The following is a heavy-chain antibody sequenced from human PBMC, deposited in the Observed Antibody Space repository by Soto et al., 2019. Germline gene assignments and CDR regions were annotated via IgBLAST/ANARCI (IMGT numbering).Heavy chain of an antibody. D-gene: IGHD6-13*01. CDR1: GFTFNRYT. J-gene: IGHJ6*02. V-gene: IGHV3-30*18. CDR2: ITYDGSNT. CDR3: AKDRRQLYYYYGMDV. Sequence: PGGSLRLSCAASGFTFNRYTMSWVRQAPGTGLEWVAVITYDGSNTYYADSVKGRFTISRDNSKNTLYLQMNSLRAEDTAVYYCAKDRRQLYYYYGMDVWGQGTTVTVSS.